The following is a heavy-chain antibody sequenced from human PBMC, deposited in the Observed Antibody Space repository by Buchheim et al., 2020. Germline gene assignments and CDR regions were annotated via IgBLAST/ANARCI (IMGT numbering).Heavy chain of an antibody. CDR3: AAMLRYDGYPRTRENYFDY. D-gene: IGHD5-24*01. V-gene: IGHV1-58*01. J-gene: IGHJ4*02. CDR1: GFTFSSSA. CDR2: IVIGSANT. Sequence: QMQLVQSGPEVKKAGTSVKVSCKASGFTFSSSAVQWVRQARGQRLEWIGWIVIGSANTNYAQKFQERVTITRDMSTGTVYIELSSLRFEDTAVYYCAAMLRYDGYPRTRENYFDYWGQGTL.